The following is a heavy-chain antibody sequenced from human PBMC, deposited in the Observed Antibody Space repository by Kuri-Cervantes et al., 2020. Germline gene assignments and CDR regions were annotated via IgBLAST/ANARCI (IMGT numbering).Heavy chain of an antibody. J-gene: IGHJ4*02. CDR2: ISSSSSTI. V-gene: IGHV3-48*01. CDR3: STEYRFRGDY. D-gene: IGHD3-10*01. CDR1: GFTFSSYW. Sequence: GGSLRLSCAASGFTFSSYWMSWARQAPGKGLEWVSYISSSSSTIYYADSVKGRFTISRDNAKNSLYLQMNSLRAEDTAVYYCSTEYRFRGDYWGQGTLVTVSS.